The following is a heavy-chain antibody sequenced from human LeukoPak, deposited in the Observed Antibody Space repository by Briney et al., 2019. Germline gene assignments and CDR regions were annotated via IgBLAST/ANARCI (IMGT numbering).Heavy chain of an antibody. CDR2: IYYSGST. D-gene: IGHD2-2*01. J-gene: IGHJ5*02. CDR1: GGSISSSSYY. V-gene: IGHV4-39*07. Sequence: SETLSLTCTVSGGSISSSSYYWGWIRQPPGKGLEWIGSIYYSGSTYYNPSLKSRVTISVDTSKNQFSLKLSSVTAADTAVYYCARTRYCSSTSCQAPGRFDPWGQGTLVTVSS. CDR3: ARTRYCSSTSCQAPGRFDP.